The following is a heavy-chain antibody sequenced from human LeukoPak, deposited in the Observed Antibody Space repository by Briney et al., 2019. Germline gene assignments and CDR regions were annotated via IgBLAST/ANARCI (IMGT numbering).Heavy chain of an antibody. CDR2: ISSSSSYI. J-gene: IGHJ4*02. CDR3: ARAREGVVTLYYFDY. CDR1: GFTFSSYS. D-gene: IGHD4-23*01. Sequence: PGGSLRLSCAASGFTFSSYSMNWVRHAPGKGLEWVSSISSSSSYIYYADSVKGRFTISRDNAKNSLYLQMNSLRAEDTAVYYCARAREGVVTLYYFDYWGQGTLVTVSS. V-gene: IGHV3-21*01.